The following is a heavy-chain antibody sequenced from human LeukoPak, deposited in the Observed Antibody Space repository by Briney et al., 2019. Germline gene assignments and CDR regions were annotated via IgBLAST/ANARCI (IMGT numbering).Heavy chain of an antibody. D-gene: IGHD2-2*02. J-gene: IGHJ1*01. CDR2: IIPILGIA. Sequence: GSSVKVSCKASGGTFSSYTISWVRQAPGQGLEWMGRIIPILGIANYAQKFQGRVTITADKSPSTAYMELSSLGSEDTAGYYCARFLTPYPEGYFQHWGQGTLGTGSS. V-gene: IGHV1-69*02. CDR3: ARFLTPYPEGYFQH. CDR1: GGTFSSYT.